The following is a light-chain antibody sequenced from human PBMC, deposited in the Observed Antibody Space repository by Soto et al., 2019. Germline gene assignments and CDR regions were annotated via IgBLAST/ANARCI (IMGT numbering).Light chain of an antibody. V-gene: IGKV3-20*01. Sequence: EFVLTQSPGTLSLSPGERATLSCRASQSFGSTSLAWYQQKPGQSPRLLIYGASSRATGIPDRFSGSGSGTDFTLTISRLEPEDFAVYYCQQYGSSPSGRFGQGTTVEI. CDR2: GAS. CDR3: QQYGSSPSGR. J-gene: IGKJ1*01. CDR1: QSFGSTS.